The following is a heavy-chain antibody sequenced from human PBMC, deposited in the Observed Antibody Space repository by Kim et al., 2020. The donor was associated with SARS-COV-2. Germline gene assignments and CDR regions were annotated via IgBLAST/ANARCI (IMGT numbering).Heavy chain of an antibody. CDR1: GGSISSGGYY. Sequence: SETLSLTCTVSGGSISSGGYYWSWIRQHPGKGLEWIGYIYYSGSTYYNPSLKSRVTISVDTSKNQFSLKLSSVTAADTAVYYCARGGGFDPIDYWGQGTLVTVSS. CDR3: ARGGGFDPIDY. CDR2: IYYSGST. D-gene: IGHD3-9*01. J-gene: IGHJ4*02. V-gene: IGHV4-31*03.